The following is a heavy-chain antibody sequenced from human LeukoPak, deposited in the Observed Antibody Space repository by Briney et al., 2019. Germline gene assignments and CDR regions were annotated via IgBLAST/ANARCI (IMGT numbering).Heavy chain of an antibody. J-gene: IGHJ4*02. D-gene: IGHD6-13*01. CDR1: GGTFSSYA. Sequence: SVKVSCKASGGTFSSYAISWVRQAPGQGLEWMGRIIPILGIANYAQKFQGRVTITADKSTSTAYMELSSLRSEDTAVYYCARDPGIAAAGTDSTNFDYWGQGTLVSVSS. V-gene: IGHV1-69*04. CDR2: IIPILGIA. CDR3: ARDPGIAAAGTDSTNFDY.